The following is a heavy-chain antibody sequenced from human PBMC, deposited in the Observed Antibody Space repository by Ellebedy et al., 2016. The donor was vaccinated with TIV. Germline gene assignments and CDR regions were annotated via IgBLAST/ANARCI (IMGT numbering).Heavy chain of an antibody. V-gene: IGHV4-34*12. CDR1: GGSFSGYY. CDR3: ARVTRYNMVRGVIRGWFDP. CDR2: ILPSGGT. Sequence: SETLSLTCAVYGGSFSGYYWSWIRQPPGMGLEWIGEILPSGGTTYNPSLEGRVTISVDTSKNQFSLKLSSVTAADTAVYYCARVTRYNMVRGVIRGWFDPWGQGTLVTVSS. J-gene: IGHJ5*02. D-gene: IGHD3-10*01.